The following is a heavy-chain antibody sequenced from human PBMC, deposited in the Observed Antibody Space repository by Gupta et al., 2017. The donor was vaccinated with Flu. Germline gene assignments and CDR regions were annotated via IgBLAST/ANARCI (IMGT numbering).Heavy chain of an antibody. V-gene: IGHV6-1*01. Sequence: NWIRQSPSGGLECLGRTYYRSKWYNDYAVSVKSRITINPDTSKNQFSLQLNSVTPEDTAVYYCARAVSGTFDSWGQGTLVTVSS. J-gene: IGHJ4*02. CDR3: ARAVSGTFDS. CDR2: TYYRSKWYN. D-gene: IGHD6-13*01.